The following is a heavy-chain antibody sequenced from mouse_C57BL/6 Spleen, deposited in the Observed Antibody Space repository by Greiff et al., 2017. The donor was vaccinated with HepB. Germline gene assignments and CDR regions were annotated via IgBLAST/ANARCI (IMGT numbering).Heavy chain of an antibody. Sequence: QVQLQQPGAELVKPGASVKLSCKASGYTFTSYWMQWVKQRPGQGLEWIGEIDPSDSYTNYNQKFKGKATLTVDTSSSTAYMQLSSLTSEDSAVYYCARGHYGSSRRYAMDYWGQGTSVTVSS. J-gene: IGHJ4*01. CDR3: ARGHYGSSRRYAMDY. V-gene: IGHV1-50*01. CDR1: GYTFTSYW. CDR2: IDPSDSYT. D-gene: IGHD1-1*01.